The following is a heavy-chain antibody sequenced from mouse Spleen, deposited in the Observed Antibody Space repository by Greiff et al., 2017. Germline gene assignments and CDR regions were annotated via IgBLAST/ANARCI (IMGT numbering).Heavy chain of an antibody. CDR1: GYTFTSYW. D-gene: IGHD1-1*02. Sequence: QVQLQQSGAELVKPGASVKLSCKASGYTFTSYWMHWVKQRPGQGLEWIGYINPSSGYTNYNQKFKDKATLTADKSSSTAYMQLSSLTYEDSAVYYCAREWKNYAPFGFWGQGTTGTVSS. V-gene: IGHV1-7*01. J-gene: IGHJ2*01. CDR2: INPSSGYT. CDR3: AREWKNYAPFGF.